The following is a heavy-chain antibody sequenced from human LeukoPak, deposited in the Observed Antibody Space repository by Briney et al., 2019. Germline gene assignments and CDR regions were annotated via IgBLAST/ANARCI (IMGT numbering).Heavy chain of an antibody. V-gene: IGHV3-23*01. D-gene: IGHD4-17*01. CDR2: ISGSGGST. J-gene: IGHJ4*02. Sequence: PGGSLRLSCAASGSTFSSYAMSWVRQAPGKGLEWVSAISGSGGSTYYADSVKGRFTISRDNSKNTLYLQMNSLRAEDTAVYYCAHTGVPMTTIDYWGQGTLVTVSS. CDR3: AHTGVPMTTIDY. CDR1: GSTFSSYA.